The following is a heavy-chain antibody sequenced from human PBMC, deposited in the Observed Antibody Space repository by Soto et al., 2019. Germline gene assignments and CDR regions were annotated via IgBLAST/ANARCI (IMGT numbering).Heavy chain of an antibody. CDR3: AREGLITGTRYYYYGMDV. J-gene: IGHJ6*02. CDR2: IYPGGVNI. D-gene: IGHD1-7*01. CDR1: GYSFTSHY. V-gene: IGHV1-46*01. Sequence: ASVKVSCKAIGYSFTSHYMHWVRQAPGQGLEWMGTIYPGGVNIGYSQKFKGRVTITRDTSTSTAYMELNSLRSEDTAVYYCAREGLITGTRYYYYGMDVWGQGTTVTVSS.